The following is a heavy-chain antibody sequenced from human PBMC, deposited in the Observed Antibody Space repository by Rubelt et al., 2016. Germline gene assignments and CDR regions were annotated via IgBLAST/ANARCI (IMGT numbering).Heavy chain of an antibody. Sequence: GGSLRLSCAASGFTFSSYWMHWVRQVPGKGLVWVSRINPDQSSPSYADSVKGRFTISRDNAKNTLFLQMDSLRAEDTAVYYCARDRGWSSYDSWGQGTLVTVSS. J-gene: IGHJ4*02. CDR3: ARDRGWSSYDS. V-gene: IGHV3-74*01. CDR2: INPDQSSP. CDR1: GFTFSSYW. D-gene: IGHD6-6*01.